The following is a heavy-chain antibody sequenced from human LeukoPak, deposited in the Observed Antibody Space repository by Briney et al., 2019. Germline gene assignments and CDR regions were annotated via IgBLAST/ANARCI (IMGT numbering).Heavy chain of an antibody. CDR3: AKDDSLRPSSFDY. CDR1: GFAVSNNY. Sequence: PGGSLRLSCAASGFAVSNNYMSWVRQAPGKGLEWVSLIYSGGSTSYADSAKGRFTISRDNSKNTLYLQMNSLRAEDTAVYYCAKDDSLRPSSFDYWGQGTLVTVSS. V-gene: IGHV3-66*01. J-gene: IGHJ4*02. D-gene: IGHD2-21*02. CDR2: IYSGGST.